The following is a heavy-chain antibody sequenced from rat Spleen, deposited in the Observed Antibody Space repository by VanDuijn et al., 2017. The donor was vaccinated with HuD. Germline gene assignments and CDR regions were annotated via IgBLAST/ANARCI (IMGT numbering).Heavy chain of an antibody. CDR1: GFSLISNS. J-gene: IGHJ2*01. V-gene: IGHV2-16*01. CDR2: IWTGGST. Sequence: QVQLKESGPGLVQPSQTLSLICTVSGFSLISNSVHWVRQPPGKGLEWIAAIWTGGSTFYNSALKSRLSISRDTSKSQVLLKMNSLQTEDTAMYFCARSSRYQLFDYWGQGVMVAVSS. D-gene: IGHD1-10*01. CDR3: ARSSRYQLFDY.